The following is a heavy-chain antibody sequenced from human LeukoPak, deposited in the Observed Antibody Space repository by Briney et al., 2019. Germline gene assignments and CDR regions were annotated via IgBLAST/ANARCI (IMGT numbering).Heavy chain of an antibody. CDR1: GFTVSSNY. Sequence: GRSLRLSCAASGFTVSSNYVSWVRQAPGKGLEWVSVIYSGGSTYYADSVKGRFTISRDNSKNTLYLQMNSLRAEDTAVYYCARVNVLWFGGYDYWGQGTLVTVSS. V-gene: IGHV3-66*01. CDR3: ARVNVLWFGGYDY. D-gene: IGHD3-10*01. J-gene: IGHJ4*02. CDR2: IYSGGST.